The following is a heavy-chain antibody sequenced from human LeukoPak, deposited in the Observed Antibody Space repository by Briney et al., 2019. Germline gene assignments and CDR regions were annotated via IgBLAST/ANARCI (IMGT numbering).Heavy chain of an antibody. D-gene: IGHD5-12*01. V-gene: IGHV3-48*03. CDR1: GFTFSSYE. CDR3: ARVWVHIVATTHYYYYGMDV. J-gene: IGHJ6*04. Sequence: GGSLRLACAASGFTFSSYEMNWVRQAPGKGLEWVSYISSSSSTIYYADSVKGRFTISRDNAKNSLYLQMNSLRAEDTAVYYCARVWVHIVATTHYYYYGMDVWGKGTTVTVSS. CDR2: ISSSSSTI.